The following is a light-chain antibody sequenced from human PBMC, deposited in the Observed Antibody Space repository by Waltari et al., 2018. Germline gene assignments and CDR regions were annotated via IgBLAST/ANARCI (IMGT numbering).Light chain of an antibody. J-gene: IGKJ2*01. CDR2: DAS. CDR3: HQRNNWPFT. Sequence: EIVLTQSPATLSLSPGERATLSCRASQSVSSKLAWYQQKPGQAPRLLMSDASNRATGIPARFSGSGSGTDFTLTISSLEPEDFAVYYCHQRNNWPFTFGQGTKLEIK. CDR1: QSVSSK. V-gene: IGKV3-11*01.